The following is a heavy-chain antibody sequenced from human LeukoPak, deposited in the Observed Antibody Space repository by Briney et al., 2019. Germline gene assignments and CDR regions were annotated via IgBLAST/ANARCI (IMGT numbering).Heavy chain of an antibody. CDR3: AREDASGSYSVDY. D-gene: IGHD1-26*01. J-gene: IGHJ4*02. Sequence: SQTLSLTCVISGDSVSSNSAGCNWIRQSPSRGLEWLGRTYYRSKWYNDYAVSVKSRITINPDTSKNQFSLQLNSVTPEDTAVYYCAREDASGSYSVDYWGQGTLVTVSS. V-gene: IGHV6-1*01. CDR2: TYYRSKWYN. CDR1: GDSVSSNSAG.